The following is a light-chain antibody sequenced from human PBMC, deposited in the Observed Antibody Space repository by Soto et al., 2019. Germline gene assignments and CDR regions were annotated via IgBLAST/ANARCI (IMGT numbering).Light chain of an antibody. V-gene: IGKV1-9*01. CDR1: QGISSY. J-gene: IGKJ1*01. CDR3: QQLNSYPVT. Sequence: DIQLTQSPSFLSASVGDRVTITCRASQGISSYLAWYQQKPGKAPKLLIYAASTLQSGVPSRFSGSGSGTELTPTISTLQPEDFATYYCQQLNSYPVTFGQGTKVEIK. CDR2: AAS.